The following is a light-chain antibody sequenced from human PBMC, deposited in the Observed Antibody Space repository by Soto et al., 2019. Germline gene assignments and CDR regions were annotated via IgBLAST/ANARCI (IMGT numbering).Light chain of an antibody. J-gene: IGLJ3*02. V-gene: IGLV7-43*01. Sequence: QAVVTQEPSLTVSPGGTVTLTCASNTGAVTSDYFPNWFQQKPGQAPKSLIDDTNNKDSWTPARFSGSLLGGKAALTLSGVQPEDEAEYYCLLYYGGAWVFGGGTKLTVL. CDR2: DTN. CDR1: TGAVTSDYF. CDR3: LLYYGGAWV.